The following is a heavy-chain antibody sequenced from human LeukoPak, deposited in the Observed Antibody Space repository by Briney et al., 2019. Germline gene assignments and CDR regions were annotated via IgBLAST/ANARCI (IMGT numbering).Heavy chain of an antibody. CDR2: ISSSCSTI. CDR1: GFTFSSYE. V-gene: IGHV3-48*03. CDR3: ARDRGVRGYYYYGMDV. J-gene: IGHJ6*04. Sequence: GGSLRLSCAASGFTFSSYEMNWVRQAPGKGLEWVSYISSSCSTIYYADSVKGRFTISRDNAKNSLYLQMNSLRAEDTAVYYCARDRGVRGYYYYGMDVWGKGTTVTVSS. D-gene: IGHD3-10*02.